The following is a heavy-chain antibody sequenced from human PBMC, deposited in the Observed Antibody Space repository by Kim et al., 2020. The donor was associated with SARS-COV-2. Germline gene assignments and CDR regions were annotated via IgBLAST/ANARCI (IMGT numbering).Heavy chain of an antibody. CDR3: WSQNLKSYGGPVY. CDR2: MYDASGI. V-gene: IGHV5-51*01. CDR1: GYRFPNYW. Sequence: GESLKISCKGSGYRFPNYWIGWVRQMPGKGLEWVGIMYDASGIRYSPSFQGQVTISVDGSINSAYLHWSSLKASDSAFYYGWSQNLKSYGGPVYWGQGTL. J-gene: IGHJ4*02. D-gene: IGHD3-10*01.